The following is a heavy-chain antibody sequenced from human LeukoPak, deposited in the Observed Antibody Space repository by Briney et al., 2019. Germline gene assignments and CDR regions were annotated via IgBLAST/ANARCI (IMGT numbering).Heavy chain of an antibody. CDR3: AKDGDIWLGDLNWFDP. V-gene: IGHV3-23*01. D-gene: IGHD3-10*01. J-gene: IGHJ5*02. Sequence: GGSLGLSCAASGFTFSSYAMSWVRQAPGKGLEWVSTISGGGGNTYYADSVKGRFTISRDISKNTLYLQMNSLRAEDTAVYYCAKDGDIWLGDLNWFDPWGQGTLVTVSS. CDR2: ISGGGGNT. CDR1: GFTFSSYA.